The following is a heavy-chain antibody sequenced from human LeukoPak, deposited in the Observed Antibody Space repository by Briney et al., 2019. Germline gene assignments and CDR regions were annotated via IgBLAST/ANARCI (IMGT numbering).Heavy chain of an antibody. J-gene: IGHJ5*02. CDR1: GGSISSYY. Sequence: SETLSLTCTVSGGSISSYYWSWIRQPPGKGLEWIGYIYYSGSTNYNPSLKSRVTISVDTSKNQFSLKLSSVTAADTAVYYCARHGSSVNWFDPWGQGTLVTVSS. CDR2: IYYSGST. D-gene: IGHD6-6*01. V-gene: IGHV4-59*01. CDR3: ARHGSSVNWFDP.